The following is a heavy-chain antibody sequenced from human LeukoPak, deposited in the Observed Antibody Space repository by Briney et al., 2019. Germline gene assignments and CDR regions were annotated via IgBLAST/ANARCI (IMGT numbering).Heavy chain of an antibody. CDR2: IYYSGST. Sequence: KSSETLSLTCTVSGGSVSSGSYYWSWIRQPPGKGLEWIGYIYYSGSTNYNPSLKSRVTISVDTSKNQFSLKLSSVTAADTAVYYCARAPSHYYDSSGYYYKSGAFDIWGQGTMVTVSS. CDR1: GGSVSSGSYY. D-gene: IGHD3-22*01. CDR3: ARAPSHYYDSSGYYYKSGAFDI. V-gene: IGHV4-61*01. J-gene: IGHJ3*02.